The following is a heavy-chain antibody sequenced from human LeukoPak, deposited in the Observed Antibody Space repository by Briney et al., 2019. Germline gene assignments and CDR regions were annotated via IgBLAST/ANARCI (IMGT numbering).Heavy chain of an antibody. CDR1: GFTFSSYG. V-gene: IGHV3-30*18. Sequence: PGGSLRLSCAASGFTFSSYGMHWVRQAPGKGLEWVAVISYDGSNKYYADSVKGRFTISRDNSKNTLYLQMNSLRAEDTAVYYCAKEGGLPGRSYFDYWGQGTLVTVSS. J-gene: IGHJ4*02. CDR2: ISYDGSNK. CDR3: AKEGGLPGRSYFDY. D-gene: IGHD1-26*01.